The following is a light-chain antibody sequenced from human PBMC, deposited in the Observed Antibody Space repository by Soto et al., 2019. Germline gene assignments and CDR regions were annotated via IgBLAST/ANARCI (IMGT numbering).Light chain of an antibody. CDR3: SSYTTSTTYV. CDR1: SSDVGNYNR. V-gene: IGLV2-18*02. Sequence: LTQPPSVSGSPGQSVTISCTGTSSDVGNYNRVSWYQQPPGTAPKLMVYEVSNRPSGVPDRFSGSKSGNTASLTISGLQAEDEADYYCSSYTTSTTYVFGTGTKVTVL. J-gene: IGLJ1*01. CDR2: EVS.